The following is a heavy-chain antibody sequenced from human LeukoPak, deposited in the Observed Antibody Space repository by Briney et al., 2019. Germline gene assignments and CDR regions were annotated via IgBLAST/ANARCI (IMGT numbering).Heavy chain of an antibody. V-gene: IGHV3-23*01. CDR2: ISGSGGST. Sequence: PGGSLRLSCAASGFTFSSYAMSRVRQAPGKGLEWVSVISGSGGSTYYADSVKGRFTISRDNSKNTLYLQMNSLRAEDTAVYYCAKEAPTLYYYDSSGYLPLDYWGQGTLVTVSS. J-gene: IGHJ4*02. CDR3: AKEAPTLYYYDSSGYLPLDY. CDR1: GFTFSSYA. D-gene: IGHD3-22*01.